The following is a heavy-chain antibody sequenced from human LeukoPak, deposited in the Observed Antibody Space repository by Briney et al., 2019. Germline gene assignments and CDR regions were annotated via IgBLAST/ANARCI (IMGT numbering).Heavy chain of an antibody. CDR1: GYTFTSYG. J-gene: IGHJ4*02. D-gene: IGHD3-22*01. V-gene: IGHV1-18*01. CDR3: ALGEYYYDSSGYHY. Sequence: ASVKVSCKASGYTFTSYGISWVRQAPGQGLEWMGWISAYNGNTNYAQKLQGRVTMTTDTSTSTAYMELSSLRSEDTAVYYCALGEYYYDSSGYHYWGQGTLVTVSS. CDR2: ISAYNGNT.